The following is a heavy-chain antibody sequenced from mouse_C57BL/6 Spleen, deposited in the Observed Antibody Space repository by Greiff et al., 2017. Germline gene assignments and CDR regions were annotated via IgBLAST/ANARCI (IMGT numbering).Heavy chain of an antibody. J-gene: IGHJ4*01. D-gene: IGHD1-1*01. CDR3: ARRSGAEDYYGPRAMDY. CDR2: CSNLAYSI. CDR1: GFPFSDYG. Sequence: EVMLVESGGGLVQPGGSLKLSCAASGFPFSDYGMAWVRQAPRKGPEWVAFCSNLAYSIYSADTVTGRFTIARENAKNTLYLEMSSLRSEDTTMYYCARRSGAEDYYGPRAMDYWGQGTSVTVSS. V-gene: IGHV5-15*01.